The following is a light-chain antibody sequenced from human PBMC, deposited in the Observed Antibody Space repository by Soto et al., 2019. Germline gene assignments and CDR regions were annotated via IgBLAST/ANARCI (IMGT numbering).Light chain of an antibody. CDR1: TGPVTSGHW. CDR3: FLPYSGVRPVV. Sequence: QAVVTQEHSLTVSPGGTVTLTCDSSTGPVTSGHWPYWLQQKPGQAPRTLIYDTSKKHSWTPARFSGSLLGGKAALTLSGAQPEDESDYYCFLPYSGVRPVVFGGGTKVTVL. CDR2: DTS. J-gene: IGLJ2*01. V-gene: IGLV7-46*01.